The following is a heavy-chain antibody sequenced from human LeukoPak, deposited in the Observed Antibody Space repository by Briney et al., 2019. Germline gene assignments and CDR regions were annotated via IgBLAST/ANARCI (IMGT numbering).Heavy chain of an antibody. J-gene: IGHJ4*02. Sequence: PSETLSLTGTVSGGSISSYYWSWIRQPPGKGLEWIGYIYYSGSTNYNPSLKSRVTISVDTSKNQFSLKLSSVTAADTAVYYCARVLRLGEFVDYWGQGTLVTVSS. D-gene: IGHD3-16*01. CDR3: ARVLRLGEFVDY. CDR2: IYYSGST. V-gene: IGHV4-59*01. CDR1: GGSISSYY.